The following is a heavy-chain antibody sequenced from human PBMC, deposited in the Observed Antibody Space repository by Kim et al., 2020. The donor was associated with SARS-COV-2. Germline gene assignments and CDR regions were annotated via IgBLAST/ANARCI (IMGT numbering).Heavy chain of an antibody. CDR3: ARDDYGDYERYYGMDV. D-gene: IGHD4-17*01. J-gene: IGHJ6*02. Sequence: KFQGRVTITRDTSASTAYMELSSLRSEDTAVYYCARDDYGDYERYYGMDVWGQGTTVTVSS. V-gene: IGHV1-3*01.